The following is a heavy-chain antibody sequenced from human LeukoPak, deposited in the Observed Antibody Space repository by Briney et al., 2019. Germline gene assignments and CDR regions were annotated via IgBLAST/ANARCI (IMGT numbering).Heavy chain of an antibody. CDR1: GYTFTSYY. J-gene: IGHJ4*02. CDR3: ARGGPYYYDSSGYCNY. D-gene: IGHD3-22*01. Sequence: ASVKVSCKASGYTFTSYYMHWVRQAPGQGLEWMGIINPSGGSTSYAQKFQGRVTMTRDTSTSTVYMELSSLRSEDTAVYYCARGGPYYYDSSGYCNYWGQGTLVTVSS. CDR2: INPSGGST. V-gene: IGHV1-46*01.